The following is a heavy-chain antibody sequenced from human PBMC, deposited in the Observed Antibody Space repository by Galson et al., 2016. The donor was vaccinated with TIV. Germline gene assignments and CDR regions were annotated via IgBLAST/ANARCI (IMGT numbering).Heavy chain of an antibody. Sequence: LSLTCAVSGYSISSGYYFGWIRQSPGKGLEWIASIYHTGRAYYNPSLNSRGTISVDTSKNQFSLRLSSVTAADTAVYYCGRDPGWIRGDYWGQGILVTVSS. CDR3: GRDPGWIRGDY. D-gene: IGHD2-2*03. CDR2: IYHTGRA. J-gene: IGHJ4*02. V-gene: IGHV4-38-2*02. CDR1: GYSISSGYY.